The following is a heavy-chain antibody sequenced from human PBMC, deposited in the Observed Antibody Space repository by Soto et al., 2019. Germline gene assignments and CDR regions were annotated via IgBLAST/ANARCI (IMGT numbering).Heavy chain of an antibody. D-gene: IGHD1-26*01. CDR1: GSAFSGFY. CDR2: INPSGDST. Sequence: ASVKVSCKASGSAFSGFYMHWVRQAPGQGLEWMGVINPSGDSTTYAQKFQGRLTMTKDTSTSTIYMELSSLRSEDTAVYYCARDWEFGFWGQGTLVTVSS. J-gene: IGHJ4*02. V-gene: IGHV1-46*01. CDR3: ARDWEFGF.